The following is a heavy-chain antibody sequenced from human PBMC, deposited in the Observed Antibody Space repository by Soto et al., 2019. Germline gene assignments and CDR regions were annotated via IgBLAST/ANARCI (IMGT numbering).Heavy chain of an antibody. J-gene: IGHJ6*02. Sequence: GGSLRLSCAASGFTFSSYDMHWVRQATGKGLEWVSAIGTAGDTYYPGSVKGRFTISRENAKNSLYLQMNSLRAGDTAVYYCARGALRHFDWLEPTRGYGMDVWGQGTTVTVSS. D-gene: IGHD3-9*01. V-gene: IGHV3-13*01. CDR3: ARGALRHFDWLEPTRGYGMDV. CDR1: GFTFSSYD. CDR2: IGTAGDT.